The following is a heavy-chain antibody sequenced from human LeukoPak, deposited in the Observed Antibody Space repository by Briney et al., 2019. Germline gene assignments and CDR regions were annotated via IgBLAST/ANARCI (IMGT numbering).Heavy chain of an antibody. CDR1: GYTFTNYL. CDR2: ITPSVDTT. V-gene: IGHV1-46*01. D-gene: IGHD2-8*02. Sequence: VASVKVSCKASGYTFTNYLLHWVRQAPGQGLEWVGGITPSVDTTNYAQKFRDRVTMTRDTSTSTVYMELSSLRSEDTAVYHCVREESGGYFDYWGQGTLVTVSS. CDR3: VREESGGYFDY. J-gene: IGHJ4*02.